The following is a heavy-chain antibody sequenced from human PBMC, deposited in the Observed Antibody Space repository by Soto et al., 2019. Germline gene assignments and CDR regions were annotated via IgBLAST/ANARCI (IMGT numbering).Heavy chain of an antibody. CDR1: GYTFTGYY. J-gene: IGHJ3*02. D-gene: IGHD3-22*01. CDR3: ARGYYYDSSGSYYVALQPYDAFEI. V-gene: IGHV1-2*04. Sequence: ASVKVSSKASGYTFTGYYMHSPRQSPGQGLEWMGWINPNSGGTNYAQKFQGWVTMTRDTSISTAYMELSRLRSDDTAVYYCARGYYYDSSGSYYVALQPYDAFEIWGQGTMVTV. CDR2: INPNSGGT.